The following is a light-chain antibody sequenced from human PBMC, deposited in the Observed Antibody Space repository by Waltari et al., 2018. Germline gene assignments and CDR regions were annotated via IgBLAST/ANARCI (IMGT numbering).Light chain of an antibody. J-gene: IGKJ1*01. CDR1: QGISNY. CDR3: QQTYTTSWT. Sequence: DIQMAQSPSSLYASVGDRVTITCRASQGISNYLNWYQQKPGKAPKLLIYAASSLQGGVPSRFSGSGSGTDFTLTITNLQPEDLANYYCQQTYTTSWTFGQGTKVEI. V-gene: IGKV1-39*01. CDR2: AAS.